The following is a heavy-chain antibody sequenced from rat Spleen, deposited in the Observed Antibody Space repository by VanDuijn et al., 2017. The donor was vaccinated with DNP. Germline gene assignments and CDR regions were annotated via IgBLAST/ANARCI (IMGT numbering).Heavy chain of an antibody. V-gene: IGHV6-8*01. CDR1: GFTFSSAW. CDR3: AKDMWDNSGFYFDY. D-gene: IGHD4-3*01. J-gene: IGHJ2*01. CDR2: IKAQSNNYAT. Sequence: EVQLMETGGSLVQPGKSLKLTCATSGFTFSSAWMHWVRQSPEKQLEWVAQIKAQSNNYATYYAESVQGRFTISRDDSKSSVYLHMNNLKEEDTATYYCAKDMWDNSGFYFDYWGQGVMVTVSS.